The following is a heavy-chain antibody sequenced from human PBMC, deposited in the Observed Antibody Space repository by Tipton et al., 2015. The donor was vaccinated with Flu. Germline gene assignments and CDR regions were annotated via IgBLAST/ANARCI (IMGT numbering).Heavy chain of an antibody. D-gene: IGHD3-3*01. CDR2: IYYSGST. Sequence: LRLSCTVSGGSISSGGYYWSWIRQHPGKGLEWIGYIYYSGSTYYNPSLKSRVTISVDTSKNQFSLKLSSVTAADTAVHYCGRGAYDFWSGYPTHYFDYWGQGTLVTVSS. V-gene: IGHV4-31*03. J-gene: IGHJ4*02. CDR3: GRGAYDFWSGYPTHYFDY. CDR1: GGSISSGGYY.